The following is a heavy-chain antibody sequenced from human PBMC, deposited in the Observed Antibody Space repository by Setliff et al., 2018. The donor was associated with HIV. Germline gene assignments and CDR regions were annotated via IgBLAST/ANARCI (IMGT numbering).Heavy chain of an antibody. D-gene: IGHD2-21*01. Sequence: SETLSLTCTVSGVSIDKNYWSWVRRPPGKGLEWIGRVYMSGKTNYSPSLKSRVTMSADTSKNQVSLKLTSVTAADTAVYYCARMVMASPRANLQYFDYWGQGTLVTVSS. CDR3: ARMVMASPRANLQYFDY. V-gene: IGHV4-4*07. CDR1: GVSIDKNY. J-gene: IGHJ4*02. CDR2: VYMSGKT.